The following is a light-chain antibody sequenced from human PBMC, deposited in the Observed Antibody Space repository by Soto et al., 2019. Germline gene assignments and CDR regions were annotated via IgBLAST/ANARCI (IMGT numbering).Light chain of an antibody. CDR1: QSVRTK. CDR2: GAS. CDR3: QQYNSGPPIT. Sequence: EIVVTQSPDTLYVSPREGATLSCMASQSVRTKLAWYQQKAGQAPRLLIYGASTRATGIPDRFSGSGSGTEFTLTISSLQSEDFAVYYCQQYNSGPPITFGQGTRLEI. J-gene: IGKJ5*01. V-gene: IGKV3-15*01.